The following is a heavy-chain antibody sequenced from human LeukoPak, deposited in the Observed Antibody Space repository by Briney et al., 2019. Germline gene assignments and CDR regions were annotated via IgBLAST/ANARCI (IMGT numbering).Heavy chain of an antibody. CDR2: MNPNSGNT. J-gene: IGHJ3*02. D-gene: IGHD1-26*01. CDR1: GYTFTSYD. V-gene: IGHV1-8*01. Sequence: ASVKVSCKASGYTFTSYDINWVRQATGQGLEWRGWMNPNSGNTGYAQKFQGRVTMTRNTSISTAYMELSSLRSEDTAVYYCAADPGHVNWELLGFGVIDIWGQGTMVTVSS. CDR3: AADPGHVNWELLGFGVIDI.